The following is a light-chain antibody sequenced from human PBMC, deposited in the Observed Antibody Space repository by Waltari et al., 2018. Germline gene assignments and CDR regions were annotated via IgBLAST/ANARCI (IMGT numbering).Light chain of an antibody. CDR1: QNLLYNYDNKNY. V-gene: IGKV4-1*01. CDR2: WAS. J-gene: IGKJ2*01. CDR3: QQCYSTPYT. Sequence: DIVMTQSPDSLAVSLGERVTINCRSSQNLLYNYDNKNYLAWFQQKPGPPPKLLIYWASTRESGVPDRFSGSGSGTEFTLTISSLQAADVAVYYCQQCYSTPYTFGQGTKLEIK.